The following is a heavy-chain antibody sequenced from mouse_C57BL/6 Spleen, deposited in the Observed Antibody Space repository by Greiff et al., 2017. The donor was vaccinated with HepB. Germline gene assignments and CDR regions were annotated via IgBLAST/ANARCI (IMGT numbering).Heavy chain of an antibody. D-gene: IGHD2-2*01. CDR3: ARKQGYGYDWGYAMDY. J-gene: IGHJ4*01. CDR2: IWSGGST. CDR1: GFSLTSYG. V-gene: IGHV2-2*01. Sequence: QVQLKESGPGLVQPSQSLSITCTVSGFSLTSYGVHWVRQSPGKGLEWLGVIWSGGSTDYNAAFISRLSISKDNSKSQVFFKMNSLQADDTAIYYCARKQGYGYDWGYAMDYWGQGTSVTVSS.